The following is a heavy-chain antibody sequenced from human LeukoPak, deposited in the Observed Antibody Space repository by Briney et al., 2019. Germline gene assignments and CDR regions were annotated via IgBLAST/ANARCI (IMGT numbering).Heavy chain of an antibody. CDR1: GFTFDDYG. CDR2: INWNGGST. Sequence: GGSLRLSCAASGFTFDDYGMSWVRQAPGKGLEWVSGINWNGGSTGYADSVKGRFTISRDNAKNSLYLQMNSLRAEDTALYYCAGGSSGYYPVDYWGQGTLVTVSS. V-gene: IGHV3-20*04. CDR3: AGGSSGYYPVDY. D-gene: IGHD3-22*01. J-gene: IGHJ4*02.